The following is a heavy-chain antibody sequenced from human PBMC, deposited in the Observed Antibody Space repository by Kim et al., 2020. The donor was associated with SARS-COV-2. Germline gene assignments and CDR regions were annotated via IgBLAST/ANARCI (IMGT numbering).Heavy chain of an antibody. V-gene: IGHV3-23*01. CDR1: GFTFSSYA. D-gene: IGHD3-10*01. Sequence: GGSLRLSCAASGFTFSSYAMSWVRQAPGKGLEWVSTISGTGTSTYSADSVKGRFTTSRDNSKNTLYLQMNSLRAEDTAVYHCAKRGGPMVRGAPYFFDY. CDR3: AKRGGPMVRGAPYFFDY. CDR2: ISGTGTST. J-gene: IGHJ4*01.